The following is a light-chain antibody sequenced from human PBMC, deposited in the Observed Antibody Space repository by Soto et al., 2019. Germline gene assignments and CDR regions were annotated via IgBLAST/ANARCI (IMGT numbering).Light chain of an antibody. V-gene: IGLV2-23*02. J-gene: IGLJ1*01. CDR2: EVS. Sequence: QSALTQPASVSGSPGQSITISCTGTSSDVGSYNLVSWYQQHPGKAPKLMIYEVSKRPSAVSNRFSGSKSGNTASLTISGLQAEDEADYYCCSYAGSSTDVFGTGTKLTVL. CDR3: CSYAGSSTDV. CDR1: SSDVGSYNL.